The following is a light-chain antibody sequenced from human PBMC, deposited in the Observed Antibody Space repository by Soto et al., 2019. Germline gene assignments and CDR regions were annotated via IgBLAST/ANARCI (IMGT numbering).Light chain of an antibody. CDR2: GAS. Sequence: EIVMTQSPATLSVSPGERATLSCRASQSIGSNLAWYQQIPGQAPRLLIYGASTRATGIPARFSGSGSGTELTLNNSSLESEDLAVYYCHQYDNWPRTFGPGPKVHIK. V-gene: IGKV3-15*01. CDR3: HQYDNWPRT. CDR1: QSIGSN. J-gene: IGKJ3*01.